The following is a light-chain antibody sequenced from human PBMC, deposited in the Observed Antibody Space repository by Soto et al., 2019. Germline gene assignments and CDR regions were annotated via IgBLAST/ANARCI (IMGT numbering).Light chain of an antibody. CDR1: QDITNY. Sequence: DLQMTQSPSSLSASVGDRVTIICQASQDITNYLNWYQQKPGKAPKLLIYDASNLETGVPSRFSGSVSGTHFSFTISSLQPEDIATYYCQHFDNVPFTFGQGTRLEMK. CDR2: DAS. V-gene: IGKV1-33*01. CDR3: QHFDNVPFT. J-gene: IGKJ5*01.